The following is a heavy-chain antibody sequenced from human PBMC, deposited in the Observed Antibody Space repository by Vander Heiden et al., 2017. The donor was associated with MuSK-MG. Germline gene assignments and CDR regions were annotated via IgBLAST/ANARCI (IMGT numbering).Heavy chain of an antibody. CDR3: ARDRPYCSGGSCYSGY. J-gene: IGHJ4*02. V-gene: IGHV3-66*01. CDR1: GFTVSSIY. Sequence: EVQLVESGGGLVQPGGSLRLSCAASGFTVSSIYMSWVRQAPGKGLEWVSVIYSGGSTYYADSVKGRFTISRDNSKNTLYRQMNSLRAEDTAVYYCARDRPYCSGGSCYSGYWGQGTLVTVSS. D-gene: IGHD2-15*01. CDR2: IYSGGST.